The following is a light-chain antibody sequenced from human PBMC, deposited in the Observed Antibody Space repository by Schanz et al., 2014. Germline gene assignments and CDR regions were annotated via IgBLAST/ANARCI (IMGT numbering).Light chain of an antibody. CDR2: GAS. V-gene: IGKV3-15*01. CDR3: QQYNEWPRT. CDR1: QSVSGN. J-gene: IGKJ1*01. Sequence: EIVLTQSPGTVSVSPGERVTLSCRASQSVSGNLAWYQQKPGQAPRLLISGASTRATGIPARFSGSGSGTDFNLIISSLQSEDFAMYYCQQYNEWPRTFGQGTRVEIK.